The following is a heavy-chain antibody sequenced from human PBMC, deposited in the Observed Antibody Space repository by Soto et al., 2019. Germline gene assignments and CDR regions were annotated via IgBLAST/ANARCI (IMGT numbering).Heavy chain of an antibody. D-gene: IGHD6-13*01. V-gene: IGHV4-59*01. CDR3: ARAAWSSSWYFES. CDR2: VFYSGST. CDR1: GVSISSFY. Sequence: SETLSLTCTVSGVSISSFYWGWVRQPPGKGLEWIGYVFYSGSTNYIPSLKSRVTMSADTSKNQFSLRLTSVTAADTVVYYCARAAWSSSWYFESWGQGTLVTVSS. J-gene: IGHJ4*02.